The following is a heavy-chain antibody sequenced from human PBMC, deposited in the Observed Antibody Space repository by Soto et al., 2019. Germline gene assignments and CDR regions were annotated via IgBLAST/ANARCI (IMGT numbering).Heavy chain of an antibody. D-gene: IGHD5-12*01. Sequence: QVQLQESGPGLVKPSGTLSLTCAVSGDSISSHNWWTWVRQPPGRGLEWIGEIYHGGSTSYNPSLKRRVIISVAQSKNLFSLKLNSVTAADTAVYFCAKYSGHDWVALDYWGQGTLVTVSS. V-gene: IGHV4-4*02. CDR3: AKYSGHDWVALDY. CDR1: GDSISSHNW. CDR2: IYHGGST. J-gene: IGHJ4*02.